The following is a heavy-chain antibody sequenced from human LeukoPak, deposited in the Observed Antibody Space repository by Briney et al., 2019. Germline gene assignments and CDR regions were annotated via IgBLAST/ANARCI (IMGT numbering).Heavy chain of an antibody. CDR1: GFPFSSYA. CDR3: AKEKSDCSSTSCYSAFDY. CDR2: ISGSGGST. D-gene: IGHD2-2*01. V-gene: IGHV3-23*01. Sequence: QAGGSLRLSCAASGFPFSSYAMSWVRQAPGKGLEWVSAISGSGGSTYYADSVKGRFTISRDNSKNTLYLQMNSLRAEDTAVYYCAKEKSDCSSTSCYSAFDYWGQGTLVTVSS. J-gene: IGHJ4*02.